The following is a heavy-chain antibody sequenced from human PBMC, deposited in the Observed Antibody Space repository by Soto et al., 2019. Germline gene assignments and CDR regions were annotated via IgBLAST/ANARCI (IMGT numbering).Heavy chain of an antibody. V-gene: IGHV4-61*01. D-gene: IGHD2-2*01. CDR2: IFYSGST. J-gene: IGHJ6*02. Sequence: PSETLSLTCTVSGGSVSSGSYYWGWIRQPPGKGLEWIGYIFYSGSTNYNPSLKSRVTISVDTSKNQFSLKLSSVTAADTAVYYCARHLFSSGCSSTSCSSRPYYYYGMDVWGQGTTVTVSS. CDR1: GGSVSSGSYY. CDR3: ARHLFSSGCSSTSCSSRPYYYYGMDV.